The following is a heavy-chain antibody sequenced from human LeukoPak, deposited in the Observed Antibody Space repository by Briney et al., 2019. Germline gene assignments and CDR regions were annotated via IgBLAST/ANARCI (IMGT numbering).Heavy chain of an antibody. D-gene: IGHD6-19*01. Sequence: GRSLRLSCAASGFTFSSYSMNWVRQAPGKGLEWVSSISSSSSYIYYADSVKGRFTISRDNAKNSLYLQMNSLRAEDTAVYYCARDVAGYSSGGLGYWGQGTLVTVSS. CDR1: GFTFSSYS. J-gene: IGHJ4*02. CDR3: ARDVAGYSSGGLGY. V-gene: IGHV3-21*01. CDR2: ISSSSSYI.